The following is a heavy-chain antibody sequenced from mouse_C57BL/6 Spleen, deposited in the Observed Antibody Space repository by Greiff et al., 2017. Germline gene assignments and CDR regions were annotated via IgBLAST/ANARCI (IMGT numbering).Heavy chain of an antibody. D-gene: IGHD1-1*01. J-gene: IGHJ1*03. V-gene: IGHV1-19*01. CDR1: GYTFTDYY. Sequence: VQLQQSGPVLVKPGASVKMSCKASGYTFTDYYMNWVKQSHGKSLEWIGVINPYNGGTSYNQKFKGKATLTVDKSSSTAYMELNSLTSEDSAVYYCARKDTTVVPYWYFDVWGTGTTVTVAS. CDR3: ARKDTTVVPYWYFDV. CDR2: INPYNGGT.